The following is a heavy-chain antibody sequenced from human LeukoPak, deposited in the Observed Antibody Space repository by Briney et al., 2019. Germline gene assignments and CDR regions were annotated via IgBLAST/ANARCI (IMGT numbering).Heavy chain of an antibody. J-gene: IGHJ3*02. CDR1: GFTFSSYW. D-gene: IGHD2-15*01. CDR3: ARESYCSGGSCYSGRAFDI. V-gene: IGHV3-74*01. Sequence: PGGSLRLSCAASGFTFSSYWMHWVRQAPGKGLVWVSRIKNDGSSTYYAVSVKGRLTISRDNAKNTLYLQMNSLRAEDTAVYYCARESYCSGGSCYSGRAFDIWGQGTMVTVSS. CDR2: IKNDGSST.